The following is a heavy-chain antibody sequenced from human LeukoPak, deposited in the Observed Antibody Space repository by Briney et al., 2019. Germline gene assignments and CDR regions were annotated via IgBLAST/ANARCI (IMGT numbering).Heavy chain of an antibody. CDR3: PRGFLLATVTPDFDY. V-gene: IGHV1-69*13. D-gene: IGHD4-17*01. CDR2: IIPIFGTA. Sequence: SVKVSCKASGVTFSSYAISWVRQAPGQGLEWMGGIIPIFGTANYAQKFQGRVTITADESTSTAYMELSSLSSEETVVYYCPRGFLLATVTPDFDYWGLGTLVTVSS. J-gene: IGHJ4*02. CDR1: GVTFSSYA.